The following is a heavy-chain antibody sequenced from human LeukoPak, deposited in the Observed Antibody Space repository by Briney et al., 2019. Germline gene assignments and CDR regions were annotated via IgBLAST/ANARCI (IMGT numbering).Heavy chain of an antibody. V-gene: IGHV1-2*02. CDR1: GYTFTGYY. CDR2: INPNSGGT. J-gene: IGHJ5*02. CDR3: ARERWYSSSWYDNWFDP. Sequence: ASVKVSCKASGYTFTGYYMHWVRQAPGQGLEWMGWINPNSGGTNYAQKFQGRVTMTRDTSISTAYMELSRLRSDDTAVYYCARERWYSSSWYDNWFDPWGQGTLVTVSS. D-gene: IGHD6-13*01.